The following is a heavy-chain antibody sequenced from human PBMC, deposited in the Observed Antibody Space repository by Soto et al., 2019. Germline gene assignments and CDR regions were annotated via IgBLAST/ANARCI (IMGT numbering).Heavy chain of an antibody. Sequence: GESLKISCTASGFTFRIYAMSWVRQAPGKGLEWVSSISNGGIYIYYADSVKGRFTIARDDAKNSVYLQMNSLRAEDTAVYYCARGEVPAAPADYWGQGSLVTVSS. J-gene: IGHJ4*02. CDR3: ARGEVPAAPADY. CDR2: ISNGGIYI. V-gene: IGHV3-21*06. CDR1: GFTFRIYA. D-gene: IGHD2-2*01.